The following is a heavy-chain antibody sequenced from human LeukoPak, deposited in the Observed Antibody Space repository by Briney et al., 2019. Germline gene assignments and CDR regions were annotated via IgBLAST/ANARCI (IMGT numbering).Heavy chain of an antibody. V-gene: IGHV3-74*01. CDR3: ARGLDGSFDY. Sequence: TGGSLRLSCVASGFTFSNYDMNWVRQVPGKGLVWVSRIYIDGSSTSYADSVKGRFTISRDNAKNTLYLQMNSLRDEDTAVYYCARGLDGSFDYWGLGTLVTVSS. CDR1: GFTFSNYD. J-gene: IGHJ4*02. D-gene: IGHD1-14*01. CDR2: IYIDGSST.